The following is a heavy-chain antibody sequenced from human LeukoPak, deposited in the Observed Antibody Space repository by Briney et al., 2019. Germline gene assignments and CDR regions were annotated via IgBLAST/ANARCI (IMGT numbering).Heavy chain of an antibody. CDR2: IYYSGST. J-gene: IGHJ4*02. CDR1: RDSICSSF. V-gene: IGHV4-59*01. CDR3: AIGQYYFES. Sequence: LETLSLTCTDPRDSICSSFWNWIRQPLGKGLEWIECIYYSGSTNYNPSLKSRVTISGDTSKKQFSLNLRSVTAADTAVYYCAIGQYYFESWGQGTLVTVSS.